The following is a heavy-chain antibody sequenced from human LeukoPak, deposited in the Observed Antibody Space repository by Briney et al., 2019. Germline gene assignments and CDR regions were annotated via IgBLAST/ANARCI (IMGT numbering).Heavy chain of an antibody. CDR2: IKSKTDGGTT. J-gene: IGHJ4*02. V-gene: IGHV3-15*01. Sequence: SWVRQAPGKGLEWVGRIKSKTDGGTTDYAAPVKGRFTISRDDSKNTLYLQMNSLKTEDTAVYYCTTEKVGATLFRYWGQGTLVTVSS. CDR3: TTEKVGATLFRY. D-gene: IGHD1-26*01.